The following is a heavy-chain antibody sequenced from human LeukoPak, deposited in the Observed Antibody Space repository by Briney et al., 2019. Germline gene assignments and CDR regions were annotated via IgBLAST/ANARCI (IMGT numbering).Heavy chain of an antibody. Sequence: GGSLRLSCAASGFTFSNYAMAWVRQIPGKGLEWVSVFSGSGGSTYYADSVKGRFTVSRDNSKNTLYLQMNNLGVDDTAIYYCASRPAPSLGPLDYWGQGTLVTVSS. D-gene: IGHD2-2*01. CDR3: ASRPAPSLGPLDY. CDR1: GFTFSNYA. V-gene: IGHV3-23*01. CDR2: FSGSGGST. J-gene: IGHJ4*02.